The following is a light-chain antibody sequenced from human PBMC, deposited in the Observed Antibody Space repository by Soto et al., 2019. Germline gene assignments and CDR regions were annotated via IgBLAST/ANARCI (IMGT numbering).Light chain of an antibody. CDR3: QKYRTAPLT. V-gene: IGKV1-27*01. J-gene: IGKJ4*01. CDR1: QGIAKD. Sequence: DIQMTQSPSSLSASVGDRVTITCRASQGIAKDLAWYQQRPGKVPKLLIHTASTLQSGVPSRFSGSGSGTDFTLTIDSLQPEDVATYYCQKYRTAPLTFGVGTKVEIK. CDR2: TAS.